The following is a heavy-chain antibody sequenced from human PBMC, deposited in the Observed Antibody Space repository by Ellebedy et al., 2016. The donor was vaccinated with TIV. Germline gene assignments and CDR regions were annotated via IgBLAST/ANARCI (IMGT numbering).Heavy chain of an antibody. V-gene: IGHV3-30*03. CDR2: ISYDGSNK. D-gene: IGHD5-18*01. CDR1: GFTFSSYG. Sequence: GESLKISCAASGFTFSSYGMHWVRQAPGKGLEWVAVISYDGSNKYYADSVKGRFTISRDNSKNTLYLQMNSLRAEDTAVYYCVSIHGWFDPWGQGTLVTVSS. CDR3: VSIHGWFDP. J-gene: IGHJ5*02.